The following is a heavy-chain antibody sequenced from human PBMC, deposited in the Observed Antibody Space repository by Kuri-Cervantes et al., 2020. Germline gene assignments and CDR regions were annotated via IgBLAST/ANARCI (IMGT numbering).Heavy chain of an antibody. J-gene: IGHJ4*02. Sequence: LRLSCAVYGGSFSGYYWSWIRQHPGKGLEWIGYIYYSGSTYYNPSLKSRVTISVDTSKNQFSLKLSSVTAADTAVYYCARGDEIDWLPFDYWGQGTLVTVSS. CDR3: ARGDEIDWLPFDY. V-gene: IGHV4-31*11. CDR1: GGSFSGYY. CDR2: IYYSGST. D-gene: IGHD3-9*01.